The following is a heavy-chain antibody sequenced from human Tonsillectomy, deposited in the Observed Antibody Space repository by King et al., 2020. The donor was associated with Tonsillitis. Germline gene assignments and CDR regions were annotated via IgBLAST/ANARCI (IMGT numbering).Heavy chain of an antibody. CDR2: IYYSGST. J-gene: IGHJ3*02. CDR1: GGSISSYY. CDR3: ASQFLDGAFDI. Sequence: QLQESGPGLVKPSETLSLTCTVSGGSISSYYWSWIRQPPGKGLEWIGYIYYSGSTNYNPSLKSRVTLSVDTFKNLFSLKLSSVTAADTAVYYCASQFLDGAFDIWGQGTMVTVSS. D-gene: IGHD3-3*01. V-gene: IGHV4-59*01.